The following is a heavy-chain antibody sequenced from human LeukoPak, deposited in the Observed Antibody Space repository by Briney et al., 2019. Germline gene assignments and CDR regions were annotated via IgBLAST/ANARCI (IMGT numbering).Heavy chain of an antibody. CDR3: ARDGWEITFGGVIVIPFDY. CDR1: GFTFSSYW. D-gene: IGHD3-16*02. V-gene: IGHV3-7*01. CDR2: IKQDGSEK. Sequence: GGSLRLSCAASGFTFSSYWMHWVRQAPGKGLEWVANIKQDGSEKYYVDSVKGRFTISRDNAKNSLYLQMNSLRAEDTAVYYCARDGWEITFGGVIVIPFDYWGQGTLVTVSS. J-gene: IGHJ4*02.